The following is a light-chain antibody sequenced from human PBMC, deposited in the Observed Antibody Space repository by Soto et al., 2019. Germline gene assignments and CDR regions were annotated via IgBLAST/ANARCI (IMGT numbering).Light chain of an antibody. CDR1: QSVSSN. Sequence: EIGMTQSPATLSVSPGERDTLSCRASQSVSSNLAWYQQKPGQAPRLLIYGASTRATGIPARFSGSGSGTEFTLTISSLQSEDFAVYYCQQYNNWPTTFGQGTKLEIK. V-gene: IGKV3-15*01. CDR3: QQYNNWPTT. J-gene: IGKJ2*01. CDR2: GAS.